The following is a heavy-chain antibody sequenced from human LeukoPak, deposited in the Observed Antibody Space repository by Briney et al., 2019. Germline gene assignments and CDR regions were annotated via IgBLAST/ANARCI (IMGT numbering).Heavy chain of an antibody. CDR2: FSASKNNR. Sequence: GGSLRLSCAASGFTFSSTSISWAGRPPGRGLEGVQSFSASKNNRHYVDSVKGRFIISRDNSKNTLFLQMNNLGAEDTAVYYCAKNVWDRSGWLIEYWGQGTRVTVSS. CDR1: GFTFSSTS. D-gene: IGHD6-19*01. V-gene: IGHV3-23*01. CDR3: AKNVWDRSGWLIEY. J-gene: IGHJ4*02.